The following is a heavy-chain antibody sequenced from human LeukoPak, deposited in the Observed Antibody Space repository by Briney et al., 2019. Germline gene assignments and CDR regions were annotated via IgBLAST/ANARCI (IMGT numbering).Heavy chain of an antibody. V-gene: IGHV3-30*03. CDR1: GFTFSSYG. J-gene: IGHJ4*02. CDR2: ISYDRSNK. D-gene: IGHD5-18*01. Sequence: GVSLRLSCAASGFTFSSYGMHWVRRAPGKGLEWVAVISYDRSNKYYADSVKGRFTISRDNSKNTLYLQMNSLRAEDTAVYYCARVVDTHFDYWGQGTLVTVSS. CDR3: ARVVDTHFDY.